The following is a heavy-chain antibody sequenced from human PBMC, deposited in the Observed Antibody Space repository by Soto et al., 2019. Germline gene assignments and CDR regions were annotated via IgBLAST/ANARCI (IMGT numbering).Heavy chain of an antibody. CDR3: ARDSPEAKMSY. D-gene: IGHD5-12*01. CDR1: GFTFSSST. J-gene: IGHJ4*02. Sequence: GGSLRLSCAASGFTFSSSTMNWVRQAPGKGLEWVSAIIDSGGYTYYADSVKGRFTISRDNAKNSLYLQMNSLRAEDTAVYYCARDSPEAKMSYWGQGTLVTVSS. CDR2: IIDSGGYT. V-gene: IGHV3-21*01.